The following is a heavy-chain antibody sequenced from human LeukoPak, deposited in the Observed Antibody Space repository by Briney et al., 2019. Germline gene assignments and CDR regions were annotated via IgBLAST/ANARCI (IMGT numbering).Heavy chain of an antibody. V-gene: IGHV3-30*04. J-gene: IGHJ4*02. CDR1: GFTFTRYT. CDR2: VLYDGSNK. Sequence: GGSLRLSCAASGFTFTRYTMHWVRQAPGKGLEWVAVVLYDGSNKYYADSVKGRFTLSRDNSKNTLSLQMNTLRADDTAVYYCVRDNYGGILDFWGQGTLVTVST. D-gene: IGHD2-21*01. CDR3: VRDNYGGILDF.